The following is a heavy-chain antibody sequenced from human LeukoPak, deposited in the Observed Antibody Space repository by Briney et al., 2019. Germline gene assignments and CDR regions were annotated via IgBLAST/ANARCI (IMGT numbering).Heavy chain of an antibody. V-gene: IGHV3-64*01. J-gene: IGHJ2*01. D-gene: IGHD1-7*01. CDR2: ISSNGGST. CDR3: ASSPPTGTTWYFDL. Sequence: GRSLRLSCAASGFTFSNYAMHWFRQAPGQGLEYVSAISSNGGSTYYANSVKGRFTISRDNSKNTLYLQMGSLRIEDMAAYYCASSPPTGTTWYFDLWGRGTLVTVSS. CDR1: GFTFSNYA.